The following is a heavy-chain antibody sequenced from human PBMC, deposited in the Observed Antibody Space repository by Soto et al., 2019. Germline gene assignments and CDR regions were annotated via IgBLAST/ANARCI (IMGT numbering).Heavy chain of an antibody. Sequence: QVQLVEYGGGVVQPGRSLRLSCTASGFTFRSYAMHWVRQAPGKGLEWVASVSYDGGNEHYADSVKGRFTISRANSKNTLSLQMNSLRVEDTAVFYCARASGYDKWDTLNYWGQGTQVTVSS. CDR1: GFTFRSYA. CDR3: ARASGYDKWDTLNY. V-gene: IGHV3-30-3*01. J-gene: IGHJ4*02. CDR2: VSYDGGNE. D-gene: IGHD5-12*01.